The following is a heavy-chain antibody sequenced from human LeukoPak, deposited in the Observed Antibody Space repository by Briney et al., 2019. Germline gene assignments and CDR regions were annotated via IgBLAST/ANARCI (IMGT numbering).Heavy chain of an antibody. V-gene: IGHV1-2*02. Sequence: ASVKVSCKASGYTFTGYYMHWVRQAPGQGLEWMGWINPNSGGTNYAQKFQGRVTMTRDTSISTAYMELSRLRSDDTAVYYCARVFCSSTSCYSGNNWFDPWGQGTLVTVSS. CDR1: GYTFTGYY. D-gene: IGHD2-2*01. CDR2: INPNSGGT. J-gene: IGHJ5*02. CDR3: ARVFCSSTSCYSGNNWFDP.